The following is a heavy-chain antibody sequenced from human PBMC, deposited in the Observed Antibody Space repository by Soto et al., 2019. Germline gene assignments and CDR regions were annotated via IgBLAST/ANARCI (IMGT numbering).Heavy chain of an antibody. CDR2: MNPNSGNT. V-gene: IGHV1-8*01. CDR1: GYTFTCYD. CDR3: ARGRRQLVQKNYYYYYMHV. Sequence: ASVKVSCKASGYTFTCYDINWVRQATGQGLEWMGWMNPNSGNTGYAQKFQGRVTMTRNTSISTAYMELSSLRSEDTAVYYCARGRRQLVQKNYYYYYMHVWGKGTTVTVS. J-gene: IGHJ6*03. D-gene: IGHD6-13*01.